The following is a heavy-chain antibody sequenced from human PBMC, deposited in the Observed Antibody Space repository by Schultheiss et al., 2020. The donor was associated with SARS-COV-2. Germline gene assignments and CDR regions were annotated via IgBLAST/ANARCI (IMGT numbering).Heavy chain of an antibody. Sequence: SGPTLVKPTQTLTLTCTFSGFSLSTSGMCVSWIRQPPGKALEWLARIDWDDDKFYRTSLKTRLTISKDNSKNQVVLTMTNMDPVDTATYYCARTGSTYYDFWSGYYSAEDHYFDYWGQGALVTVSS. V-gene: IGHV2-70*17. CDR2: IDWDDDK. CDR3: ARTGSTYYDFWSGYYSAEDHYFDY. J-gene: IGHJ4*02. CDR1: GFSLSTSGMC. D-gene: IGHD3-3*01.